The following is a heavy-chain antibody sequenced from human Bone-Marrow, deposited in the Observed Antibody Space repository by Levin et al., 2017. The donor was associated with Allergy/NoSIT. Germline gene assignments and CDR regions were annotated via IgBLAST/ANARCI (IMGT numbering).Heavy chain of an antibody. V-gene: IGHV4-59*01. CDR2: MYHSGGT. CDR1: GASIRSYY. CDR3: ARGYSSSYYGGKWFDP. Sequence: SQTLSLTCTVSGASIRSYYWSWIRPPPGKGLEWIGYMYHSGGTNYNPSLQSRVTISLDTSKNQVSLKLSSVTAADTAIYYCARGYSSSYYGGKWFDPWGQGTRVTVSS. J-gene: IGHJ5*01. D-gene: IGHD6-13*01.